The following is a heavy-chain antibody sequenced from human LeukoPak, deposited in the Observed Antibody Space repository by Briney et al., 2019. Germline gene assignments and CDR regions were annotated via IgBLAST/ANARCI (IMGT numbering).Heavy chain of an antibody. V-gene: IGHV3-23*01. Sequence: GGSLRLSCAASGFSFSSHGMSWVRQAPGKGLEWVSGIIGGAGSTYYADSVKGRFTISGDNSKNTLFLQMNSLRAEDTAVYYCAHGAIYQLDYWGQGTLVTVSS. CDR3: AHGAIYQLDY. D-gene: IGHD2-2*01. J-gene: IGHJ4*02. CDR2: IIGGAGST. CDR1: GFSFSSHG.